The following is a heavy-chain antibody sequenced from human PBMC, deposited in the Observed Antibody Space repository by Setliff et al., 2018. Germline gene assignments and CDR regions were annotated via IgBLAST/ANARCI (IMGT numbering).Heavy chain of an antibody. CDR2: INPKTGDT. Sequence: GASVKVSCKASGSPFIGYFMHWVRQAPGQGLEWMGWINPKTGDTLYAPKFQGRVTMTRDRSSNTAYMDLSRLTSDDTAVYYCARVAYGLEYFQYWGQGTLVTVSS. J-gene: IGHJ1*01. V-gene: IGHV1-2*02. D-gene: IGHD4-17*01. CDR3: ARVAYGLEYFQY. CDR1: GSPFIGYF.